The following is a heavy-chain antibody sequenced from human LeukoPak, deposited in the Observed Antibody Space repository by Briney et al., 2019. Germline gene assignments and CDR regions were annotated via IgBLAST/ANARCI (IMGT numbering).Heavy chain of an antibody. J-gene: IGHJ6*02. CDR3: ARAPRHCSSTSCYVDYYYYGMDV. V-gene: IGHV1-18*01. D-gene: IGHD2-2*01. CDR1: GYTFTSYG. Sequence: ASVKVSCKASGYTFTSYGICWVRQTPGQGLEWMGWISGYNGNTNYAQELQGRVTMTTDTSTSTAYMNLRSLRSDDTAVYYCARAPRHCSSTSCYVDYYYYGMDVWGQGTSVTVSS. CDR2: ISGYNGNT.